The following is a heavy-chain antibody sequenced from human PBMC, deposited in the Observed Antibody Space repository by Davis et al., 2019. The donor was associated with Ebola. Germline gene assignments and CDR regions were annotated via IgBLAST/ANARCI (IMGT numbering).Heavy chain of an antibody. Sequence: SLKLPCAASGFTFDDYALHWVRQAPGKGLEWVLAISWNSGSIGYADSVTGRFTISRDNAKNSLYLQMNSLRAEDTALYYCAKGGSSWTSDDFDIWGQGTMVTVSS. CDR2: ISWNSGSI. J-gene: IGHJ3*02. D-gene: IGHD6-13*01. CDR1: GFTFDDYA. V-gene: IGHV3-9*01. CDR3: AKGGSSWTSDDFDI.